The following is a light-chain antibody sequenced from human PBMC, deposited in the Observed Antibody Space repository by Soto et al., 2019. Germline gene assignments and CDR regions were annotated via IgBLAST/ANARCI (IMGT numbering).Light chain of an antibody. V-gene: IGKV3-20*01. CDR1: QSVSSNY. Sequence: EIVLTQSPGTLSFSPGERATLSCRASQSVSSNYLAWYQQKPGQAPRLLVFGASSRVLGIPDRFSGSGSGTDFTLTISRLEPEDFAVYYCHHYGSSPLTFGQGTRLEIK. CDR3: HHYGSSPLT. CDR2: GAS. J-gene: IGKJ5*01.